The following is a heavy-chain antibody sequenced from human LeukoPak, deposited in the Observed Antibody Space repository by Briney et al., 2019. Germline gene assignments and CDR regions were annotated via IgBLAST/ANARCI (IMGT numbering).Heavy chain of an antibody. CDR3: ARGGLAAAGFDY. CDR2: IYSGGST. V-gene: IGHV3-53*01. CDR1: GFTVSSNY. Sequence: GGSLRLSCAASGFTVSSNYMSWVRQAPGKGLEWVSVIYSGGSTYYADSVKGRFTISRDNSKNSLYLQMNSLRAEDTAVYYCARGGLAAAGFDYWGQGTLVTVSS. J-gene: IGHJ4*02. D-gene: IGHD6-13*01.